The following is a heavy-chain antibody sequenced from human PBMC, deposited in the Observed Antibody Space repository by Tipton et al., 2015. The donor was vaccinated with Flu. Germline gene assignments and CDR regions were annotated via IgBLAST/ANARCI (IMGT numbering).Heavy chain of an antibody. V-gene: IGHV4-39*01. Sequence: TLSLTCTVSSGSIRSTNYFCGWIRQPPGKRLELIGSIYPSGTTYYNPSLKSRVTISVDTSKSQFSLMLRSVTAADTAVYYCARLSYYDVDLKNFYFDYWGQGALVTVSS. CDR3: ARLSYYDVDLKNFYFDY. D-gene: IGHD3-10*02. CDR2: IYPSGTT. CDR1: SGSIRSTNYF. J-gene: IGHJ4*02.